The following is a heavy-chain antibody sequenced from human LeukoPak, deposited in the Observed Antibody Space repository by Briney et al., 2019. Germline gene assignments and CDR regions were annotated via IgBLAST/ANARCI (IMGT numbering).Heavy chain of an antibody. CDR3: AKEGSIAAAAPRVPYSSGWYPYYYYYYMDV. D-gene: IGHD6-19*01. CDR2: FSWHSGSI. CDR1: GFTFDDYA. V-gene: IGHV3-9*01. Sequence: GGSLRLFCAASGFTFDDYAMHWVRQAPGLGLVLLSGFSWHSGSIGYSDSVKGRFTISRDNAKNSLYLQMYSLRAEDTALYYCAKEGSIAAAAPRVPYSSGWYPYYYYYYMDVWGKGTTVTVSS. J-gene: IGHJ6*03.